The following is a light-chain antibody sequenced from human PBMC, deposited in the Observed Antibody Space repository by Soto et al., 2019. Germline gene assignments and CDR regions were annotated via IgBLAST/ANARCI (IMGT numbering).Light chain of an antibody. CDR1: QDSRGA. CDR3: QQFNTYPIT. J-gene: IGKJ5*01. CDR2: DVS. Sequence: AIQLTQSPSSLSASVGDRVTITCRASQDSRGALAWYQQKPGKPPKLLIFDVSSLQSGVPSRFSGRGSGTDFTLTISSLQPEDFATYYCQQFNTYPITFGQGTRLEIK. V-gene: IGKV1-13*02.